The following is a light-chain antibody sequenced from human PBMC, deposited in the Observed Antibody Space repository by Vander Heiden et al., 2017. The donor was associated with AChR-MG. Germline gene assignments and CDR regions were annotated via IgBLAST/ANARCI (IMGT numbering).Light chain of an antibody. CDR3: QQYNSSPYT. Sequence: DIEMTQSPSTLSASVGDRVNITCRASQRISSWLAWYQQKPGKAPKLRIYDASSLESGVPSRFSGSGSGTEFTLTISSLQPDDFATYYCQQYNSSPYTFGQGTKLEIK. J-gene: IGKJ2*01. V-gene: IGKV1-5*01. CDR2: DAS. CDR1: QRISSW.